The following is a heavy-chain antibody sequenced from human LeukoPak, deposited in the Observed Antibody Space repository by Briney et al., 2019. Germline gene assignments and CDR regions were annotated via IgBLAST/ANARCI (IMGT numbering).Heavy chain of an antibody. V-gene: IGHV3-30*02. D-gene: IGHD3-9*01. Sequence: GGSLRLSCAASGFTFSSYGMHWVRQAPGKGLEWVAFIRYDGSNKYYADSVKGRFTTSRDNAKNSLHLQMNSLRAEDTAVYYCAAFYYDILTGYYRDYWGQGTLVTVSS. CDR1: GFTFSSYG. J-gene: IGHJ4*02. CDR2: IRYDGSNK. CDR3: AAFYYDILTGYYRDY.